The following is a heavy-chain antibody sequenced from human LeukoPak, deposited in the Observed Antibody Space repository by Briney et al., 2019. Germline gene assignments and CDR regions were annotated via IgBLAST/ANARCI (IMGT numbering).Heavy chain of an antibody. CDR1: GFTFSSYA. CDR3: ASAYYDILTGYSLGAFDY. V-gene: IGHV3-64D*09. J-gene: IGHJ4*02. CDR2: ISYNGGST. Sequence: PGGSLRLSCSASGFTFSSYAMHWVRQAPGKGLECVSAISYNGGSTYYADSVKGRFSISRDNSKNTLYLQMSSLRAEDTAVYYCASAYYDILTGYSLGAFDYWGQGTLVTVSS. D-gene: IGHD3-9*01.